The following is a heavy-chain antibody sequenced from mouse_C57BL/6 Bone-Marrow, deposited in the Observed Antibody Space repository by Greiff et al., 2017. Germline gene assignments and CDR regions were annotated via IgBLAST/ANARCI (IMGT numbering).Heavy chain of an antibody. CDR1: GYTFTSYW. J-gene: IGHJ3*01. CDR2: IHPNSGST. CDR3: ARPYYYYGSSYGFAY. D-gene: IGHD1-1*01. V-gene: IGHV1-64*01. Sequence: QVQLQQPGAELVKPGASVKLSCKASGYTFTSYWMHWVKQRPGQGLEWIGMIHPNSGSTNYNENFKSKATLTVDKSSSTAYMQLSSLTSEDSAVYYCARPYYYYGSSYGFAYWGQGTLVTVSA.